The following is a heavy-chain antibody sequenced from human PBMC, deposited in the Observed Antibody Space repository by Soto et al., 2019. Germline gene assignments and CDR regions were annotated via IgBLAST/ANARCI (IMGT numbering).Heavy chain of an antibody. CDR3: ARGADFWSGYRWFDP. CDR1: GYTFSSYG. V-gene: IGHV1-18*01. Sequence: QVQLVQSGGEVRQPGASVKVSCKASGYTFSSYGISWVRQAPGQGLEWMGWISAYNGNTKYAHNLQGRVTLTTDTSTTKAYMELRSLRYDDKAVYFCARGADFWSGYRWFDPWGQGTLVNVSS. J-gene: IGHJ5*02. CDR2: ISAYNGNT. D-gene: IGHD3-3*01.